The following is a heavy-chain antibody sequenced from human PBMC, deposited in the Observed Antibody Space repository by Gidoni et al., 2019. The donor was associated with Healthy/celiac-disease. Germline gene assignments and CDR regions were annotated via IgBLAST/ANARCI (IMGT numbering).Heavy chain of an antibody. CDR1: GFTFSSYA. D-gene: IGHD6-13*01. V-gene: IGHV3-23*01. CDR3: AKQTIAAGPLDY. Sequence: EVQLLESGGGLVQPGGSLRPSCAASGFTFSSYAMSWVRQAPGKGLEWVSAISGSGGSTYYADSVKGRFSISRDNSKNTLYLQMNSLRAEDTAVYYCAKQTIAAGPLDYWGQGTLVTVSS. J-gene: IGHJ4*02. CDR2: ISGSGGST.